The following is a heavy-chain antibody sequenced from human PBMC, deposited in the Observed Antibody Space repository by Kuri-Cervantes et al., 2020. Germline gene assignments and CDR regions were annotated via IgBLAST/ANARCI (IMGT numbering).Heavy chain of an antibody. CDR2: IKQDGSEK. V-gene: IGHV3-7*03. Sequence: GESLKISCAASGFTFSSYWMSWVRQAPGKGPEWVAKIKQDGSEKYYVDSVKGRFTISRDNAKNTLYLQMNSLRAEDTAVYYCAKDGPYYYGSGSWDYWGQGTLVTVSS. J-gene: IGHJ4*02. D-gene: IGHD3-10*01. CDR3: AKDGPYYYGSGSWDY. CDR1: GFTFSSYW.